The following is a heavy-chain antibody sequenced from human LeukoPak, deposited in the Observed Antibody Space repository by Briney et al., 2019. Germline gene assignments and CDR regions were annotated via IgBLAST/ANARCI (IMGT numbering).Heavy chain of an antibody. CDR3: AREQWFRWEF. V-gene: IGHV3-11*01. J-gene: IGHJ4*02. CDR2: ISSRDNLI. D-gene: IGHD3-10*01. CDR1: GFAVSDYY. Sequence: GGSLRLSCAASGFAVSDYYMNWIRQAPGKGLEWVSYISSRDNLIYYADSVKGRFTISTDNAKNSVYLQLNRLRVEDTAVYYCAREQWFRWEFWGQGILVTVSS.